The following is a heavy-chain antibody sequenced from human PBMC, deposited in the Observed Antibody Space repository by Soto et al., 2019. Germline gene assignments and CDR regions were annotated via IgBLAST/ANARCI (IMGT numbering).Heavy chain of an antibody. CDR2: IIPIFGTA. CDR1: GGTFSSYA. CDR3: ARGPGVQQLVPFDCWY. J-gene: IGHJ4*02. V-gene: IGHV1-69*13. Sequence: ASVKVSCKASGGTFSSYAISWVRQVPGQGLEWMGGIIPIFGTANYAQKFQGRVTITADESTSTAYMELSSLRSEDTAVYYCARGPGVQQLVPFDCWYWGQGTLVTVS. D-gene: IGHD6-13*01.